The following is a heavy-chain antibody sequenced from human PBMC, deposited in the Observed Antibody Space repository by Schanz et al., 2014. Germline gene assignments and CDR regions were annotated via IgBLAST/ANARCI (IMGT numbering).Heavy chain of an antibody. V-gene: IGHV3-33*01. CDR2: IWYDGNNK. CDR3: ARLATSKSRLGDAVDI. D-gene: IGHD6-6*01. J-gene: IGHJ3*02. CDR1: GFTFSSYG. Sequence: QVQLVESGGGVVQPGRSLRLSCAASGFTFSSYGMHWVRQAPGKGLEWVAVIWYDGNNKFYADSVQGRFTLSKDFSKDTLYLQLTSLRPEDTAVYYCARLATSKSRLGDAVDIWGQGTMVTVSS.